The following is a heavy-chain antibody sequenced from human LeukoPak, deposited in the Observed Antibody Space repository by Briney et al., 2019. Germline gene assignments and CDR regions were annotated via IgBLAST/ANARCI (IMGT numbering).Heavy chain of an antibody. CDR1: GFTFSTSW. CDR3: VRAHHPGGWFDP. Sequence: GGSLRLSCAASGFTFSTSWMTWIRQAPGRGLEWVASMNQDGSEIHYVDSVKGRFTISRDNAKNSLFLQMNSLTADDTAVHYCVRAHHPGGWFDPWGQGTLVTVSS. D-gene: IGHD3-10*01. CDR2: MNQDGSEI. J-gene: IGHJ5*02. V-gene: IGHV3-7*04.